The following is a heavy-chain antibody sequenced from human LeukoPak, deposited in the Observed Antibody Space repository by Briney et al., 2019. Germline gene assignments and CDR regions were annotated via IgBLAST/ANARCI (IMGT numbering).Heavy chain of an antibody. D-gene: IGHD3-22*01. CDR2: ISAYNGNT. Sequence: ASVKVSCKASGYTFTIYGISWVREAPGQGLEWMGWISAYNGNTNYAQKLQGRVTMTTDTSTSTAYMELRSLRSEDTAAYYCARDHYYDSSGYTRSADYWGQGTLVTVSS. CDR3: ARDHYYDSSGYTRSADY. CDR1: GYTFTIYG. J-gene: IGHJ4*02. V-gene: IGHV1-18*01.